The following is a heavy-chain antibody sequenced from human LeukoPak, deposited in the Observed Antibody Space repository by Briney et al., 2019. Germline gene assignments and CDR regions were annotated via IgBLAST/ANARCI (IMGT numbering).Heavy chain of an antibody. CDR2: IYHSGST. V-gene: IGHV4-4*02. D-gene: IGHD2-2*01. CDR1: GFTFSSYAM. Sequence: GSLRLSCVASGFTFSSYAMSWVRQPPGKGLEWIGEIYHSGSTNYNPSLKSRVTISVDKSKNQFSLKLSSVTAADTAVYYCARGDCSSTSCHHEREYFDYWGQGTLVTVSS. CDR3: ARGDCSSTSCHHEREYFDY. J-gene: IGHJ4*02.